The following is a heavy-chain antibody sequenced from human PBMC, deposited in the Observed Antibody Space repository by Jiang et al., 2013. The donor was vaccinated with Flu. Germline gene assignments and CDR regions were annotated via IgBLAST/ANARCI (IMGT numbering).Heavy chain of an antibody. D-gene: IGHD1-7*01. CDR3: ARLRNNWNFAYYYMDV. V-gene: IGHV6-1*01. Sequence: SQTLSLTCAISGDSVSRNSAAWNWIRQSPSRGLEWLGRTYYRSKWYNDYAVSVKSRITINPDTSKNQFPLQLNSVTPEDTAVYYCARLRNNWNFAYYYMDVWGKGTTVTVSS. CDR1: GDSVSRNSAA. CDR2: TYYRSKWYN. J-gene: IGHJ6*03.